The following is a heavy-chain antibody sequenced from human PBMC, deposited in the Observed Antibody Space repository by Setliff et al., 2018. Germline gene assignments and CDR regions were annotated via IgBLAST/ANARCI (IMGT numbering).Heavy chain of an antibody. CDR3: ARGSGRGYSYGLFDY. D-gene: IGHD5-18*01. J-gene: IGHJ4*02. V-gene: IGHV4-59*02. CDR2: IFYSGYT. CDR1: GGSVSTYY. Sequence: SETLSLTCTVSGGSVSTYYWSWIRQPPGKGLEWIGFIFYSGYTHYNPSLKSRVTMSVDVSRDQFSLELSSVTAADTAVYFCARGSGRGYSYGLFDYWGRGALVTVAS.